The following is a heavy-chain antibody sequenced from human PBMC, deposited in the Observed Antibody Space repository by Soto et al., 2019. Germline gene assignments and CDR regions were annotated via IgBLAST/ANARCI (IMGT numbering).Heavy chain of an antibody. CDR3: ARGDYPRN. D-gene: IGHD1-26*01. CDR2: IGPSGNI. CDR1: GFSLSSYG. Sequence: EVQLVESGGGLVRPGGSLRLSCAASGFSLSSYGMNWVRQAPGKRLEWVSSIGPSGNIYHADSVKGRLTISRDTAQNLVFLQMNSLAAEDTAVYYCARGDYPRNWGQGTLVTVSS. V-gene: IGHV3-21*01. J-gene: IGHJ4*02.